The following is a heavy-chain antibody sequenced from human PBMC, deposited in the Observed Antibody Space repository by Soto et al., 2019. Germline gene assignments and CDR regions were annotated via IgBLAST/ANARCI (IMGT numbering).Heavy chain of an antibody. J-gene: IGHJ6*02. CDR2: ISTLKGNT. CDR1: GYDYVTYA. D-gene: IGHD1-1*01. V-gene: IGHV1-18*01. Sequence: QAQLVQSGAEVKKPGASVNVSCKASGYDYVTYAITWVRQRPGQGLEWMGWISTLKGNTNYAQNFQGRVTMTTDTSTRIVHLELRSLRSDDTAVYYCARRVHVWLPDYYGMDVWGQGTTVTVSS. CDR3: ARRVHVWLPDYYGMDV.